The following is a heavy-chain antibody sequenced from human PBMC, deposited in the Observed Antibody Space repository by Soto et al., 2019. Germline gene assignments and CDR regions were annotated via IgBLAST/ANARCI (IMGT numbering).Heavy chain of an antibody. J-gene: IGHJ6*02. CDR1: GFTFSSYA. CDR2: ISGSGGST. CDR3: AKVKGSSWYYNYYGMDV. V-gene: IGHV3-23*01. D-gene: IGHD6-13*01. Sequence: PGGSLRLSCAASGFTFSSYAMSWVRQAPGKGLEWVSAISGSGGSTYYADSVKGRFTISRDNSKNTLYLQMNSLRAEDTAVYYCAKVKGSSWYYNYYGMDVWGQGTTVNVSS.